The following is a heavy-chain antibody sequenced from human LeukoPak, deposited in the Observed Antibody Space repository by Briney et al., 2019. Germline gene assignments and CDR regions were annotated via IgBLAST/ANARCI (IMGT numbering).Heavy chain of an antibody. D-gene: IGHD1-7*01. V-gene: IGHV4-34*01. CDR1: GESFRGYY. CDR3: ARQAPLITTKTITGTTSGLDY. CDR2: INHNGRA. J-gene: IGHJ4*02. Sequence: SETLSLTCAVYGESFRGYYWTWIRQPPGKGLEWIGKINHNGRANYNPSLKSRVTVSVDTSKNQFSLNLISVTAADTAVYYCARQAPLITTKTITGTTSGLDYWGQGTLVTVSS.